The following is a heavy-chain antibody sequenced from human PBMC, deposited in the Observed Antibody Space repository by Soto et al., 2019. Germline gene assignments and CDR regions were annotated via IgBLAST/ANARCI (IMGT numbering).Heavy chain of an antibody. Sequence: QVQLVQSGAEVAKPGASVRVSCEARGFTFSRYLMHWVRQAPGQSLEWVGAINTAGGSTSYGQKFQGRVTMTRDTSTNTVYMELSSLTSEDTAVYFCARRDSNSWSFDFWGQGTLVTVSS. CDR3: ARRDSNSWSFDF. D-gene: IGHD6-13*01. J-gene: IGHJ4*02. CDR2: INTAGGST. CDR1: GFTFSRYL. V-gene: IGHV1-46*01.